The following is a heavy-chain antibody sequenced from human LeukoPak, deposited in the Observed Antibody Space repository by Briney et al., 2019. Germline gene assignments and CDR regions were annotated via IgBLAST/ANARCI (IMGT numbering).Heavy chain of an antibody. CDR2: IRYDGSNK. CDR3: ANFLPLEERPLDY. J-gene: IGHJ4*02. D-gene: IGHD1-1*01. Sequence: PGGSLRLSCAASGFTFSSYGMHWVRQAPGKGLEWVAFIRYDGSNKYYADSVKGRFTISRDNSKNTLYLQMNSLRAEDTAVYYCANFLPLEERPLDYWGQGTPVTVSS. CDR1: GFTFSSYG. V-gene: IGHV3-30*02.